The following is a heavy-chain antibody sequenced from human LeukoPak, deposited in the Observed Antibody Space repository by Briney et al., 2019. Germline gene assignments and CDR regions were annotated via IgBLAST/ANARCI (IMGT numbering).Heavy chain of an antibody. CDR1: GFTFSSYS. V-gene: IGHV3-21*01. J-gene: IGHJ4*02. Sequence: GGSLRLSCAVSGFTFSSYSMNWVRQAPGKGLEWVSSISSSSSYIYYADSVKGRFTISRHNAKNSQYLQMNSLRAEDTAMYYCARDSAGNDYWGQGTLVTVSS. D-gene: IGHD6-13*01. CDR3: ARDSAGNDY. CDR2: ISSSSSYI.